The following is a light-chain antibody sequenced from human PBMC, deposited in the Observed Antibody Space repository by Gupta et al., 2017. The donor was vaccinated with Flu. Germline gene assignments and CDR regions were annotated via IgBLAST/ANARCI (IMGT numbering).Light chain of an antibody. CDR1: SNVVGGYNR. CDR3: SSHAGRVTWV. J-gene: IGLJ1*01. Sequence: QSAPTQPRSVSGSPGQSVTISCTGTSNVVGGYNRVSWYEQRPGKAPKLILYDVTKRPSGVPDRFSGSKSGNTASLTISGLQADDEADYYCSSHAGRVTWVFGTGTTVTVL. CDR2: DVT. V-gene: IGLV2-11*01.